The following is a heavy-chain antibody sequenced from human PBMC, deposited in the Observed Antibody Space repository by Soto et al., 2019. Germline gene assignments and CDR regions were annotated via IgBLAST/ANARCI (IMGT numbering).Heavy chain of an antibody. CDR3: ARGGEGWHIVVVPAAMIPVTYGAFDI. CDR2: ISAYNGNT. Sequence: ASVTVSCKASGGTFSSYAISWVRQAPGQGLEWMGWISAYNGNTNYAQKLQGRVTMTTDTSTSTAYMALRSLRSDDTAVYYCARGGEGWHIVVVPAAMIPVTYGAFDIWGQGTMVTVSS. V-gene: IGHV1-18*01. CDR1: GGTFSSYA. J-gene: IGHJ3*02. D-gene: IGHD2-2*01.